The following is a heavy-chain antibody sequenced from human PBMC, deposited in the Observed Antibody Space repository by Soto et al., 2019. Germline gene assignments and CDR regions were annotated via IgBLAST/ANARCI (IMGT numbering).Heavy chain of an antibody. J-gene: IGHJ6*02. CDR1: GYTFTNYG. V-gene: IGHV1-18*01. D-gene: IGHD2-2*01. CDR3: ARDTVVVPAAIVYYYAMDV. CDR2: ISTYNGNM. Sequence: ASVKVSCKASGYTFTNYGISWVRQAPGQGLEWMGWISTYNGNMNYAQKLRGRVSMTADTSTNTAYMELRSLRSDDTAVYYCARDTVVVPAAIVYYYAMDVWGQGTTVTVSS.